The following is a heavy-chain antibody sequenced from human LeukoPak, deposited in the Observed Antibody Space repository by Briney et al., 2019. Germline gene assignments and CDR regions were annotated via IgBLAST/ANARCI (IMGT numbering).Heavy chain of an antibody. V-gene: IGHV3-33*06. CDR2: VWYDGSNK. J-gene: IGHJ4*02. Sequence: PGRSLRLSCAASGFTFSIYGLHWVRQAPGKGLEWVAVVWYDGSNKYYADSVKGRFTISRDNSKNTLYLQENSLRAEDTAMYYCAKDHSPAYNPYFDYWGQGTLVTVSS. D-gene: IGHD5-24*01. CDR3: AKDHSPAYNPYFDY. CDR1: GFTFSIYG.